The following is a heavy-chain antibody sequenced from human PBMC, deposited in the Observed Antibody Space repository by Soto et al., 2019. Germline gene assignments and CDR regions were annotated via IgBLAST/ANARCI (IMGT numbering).Heavy chain of an antibody. CDR2: INSDGSHT. CDR1: GFTFSSYW. J-gene: IGHJ4*02. CDR3: VRDDIGRRIDY. Sequence: EVQLVESGGGLVQPGGSLRLSCAASGFTFSSYWMHWVRQAPGKGLVWVSHINSDGSHTTYADSVKGRFTISRDNAKNTLYLQMNRLIAEDTAVYYCVRDDIGRRIDYWGLGTLVTVSS. V-gene: IGHV3-74*01.